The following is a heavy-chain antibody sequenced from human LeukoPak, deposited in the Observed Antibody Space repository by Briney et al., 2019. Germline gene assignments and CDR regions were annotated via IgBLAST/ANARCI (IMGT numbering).Heavy chain of an antibody. J-gene: IGHJ4*02. Sequence: KPGGSLRLSRAASGFTFSDYYMSWIRQAPGKGLEWVSCISSSGSTIYYADSVKGRFTISRDNAKNSLYLQMNSLRAEDTAVYYCATSYSYGQPEFDYWGQGTLVTVSS. CDR2: ISSSGSTI. CDR1: GFTFSDYY. D-gene: IGHD5-18*01. CDR3: ATSYSYGQPEFDY. V-gene: IGHV3-11*01.